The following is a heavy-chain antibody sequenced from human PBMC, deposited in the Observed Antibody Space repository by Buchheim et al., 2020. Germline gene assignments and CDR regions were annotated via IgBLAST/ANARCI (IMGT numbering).Heavy chain of an antibody. CDR2: INSDGSST. D-gene: IGHD2-2*01. CDR3: ARGGSYCSSTSCYGPLGYYYYGMDV. Sequence: EVQVLESGGGLVQPGGSLRLSCAASGFTFSSYWMHWVRQAPGKGLVWVSRINSDGSSTSYADSVKGRFTISRDNAKNTLYLQMNSLRAEDTAVYYCARGGSYCSSTSCYGPLGYYYYGMDVWGQGTT. J-gene: IGHJ6*02. CDR1: GFTFSSYW. V-gene: IGHV3-74*01.